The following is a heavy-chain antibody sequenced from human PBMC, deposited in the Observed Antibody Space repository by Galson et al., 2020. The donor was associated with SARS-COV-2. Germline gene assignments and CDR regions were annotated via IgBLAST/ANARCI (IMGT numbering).Heavy chain of an antibody. CDR3: AKDLDMSGRHSGDAFDI. Sequence: GGSLRLSCAASGFTFSSYAMSWVRQAPGKGLEWVSAISGSGGSTYYADPVKGRFTISRDNSKNTLYLQMNSLRAEDTAVYYCAKDLDMSGRHSGDAFDIWGQGTMVTVSS. CDR1: GFTFSSYA. D-gene: IGHD1-26*01. V-gene: IGHV3-23*01. CDR2: ISGSGGST. J-gene: IGHJ3*02.